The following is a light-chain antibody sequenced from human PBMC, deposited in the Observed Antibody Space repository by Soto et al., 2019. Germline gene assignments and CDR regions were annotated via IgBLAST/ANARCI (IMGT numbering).Light chain of an antibody. V-gene: IGKV3-20*01. J-gene: IGKJ2*01. CDR1: ETIGRAY. CDR2: ATS. CDR3: HQYANSPFT. Sequence: IVLTQSPGTLSLSPGERATVSCTASETIGRAYFAWYQHRPGRTPRLVLSATSNRAAGIPDRFGGSGSGADFTLTISGVAPEDFAVYYCHQYANSPFTFGQGTKLEI.